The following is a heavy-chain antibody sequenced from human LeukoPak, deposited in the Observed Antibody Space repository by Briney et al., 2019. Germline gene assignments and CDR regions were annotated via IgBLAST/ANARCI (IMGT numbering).Heavy chain of an antibody. Sequence: LPGGSLRLSCGASGFTFDDYAMHWVRQAPGKGLEWVSGISWNSGSIGYADSVKGRFTISRDNAKNSLYLQMNSLRAEDTALHYCAKDQRSIAAAAFDYWGQGTLVTVSS. CDR1: GFTFDDYA. J-gene: IGHJ4*02. CDR3: AKDQRSIAAAAFDY. V-gene: IGHV3-9*01. D-gene: IGHD6-13*01. CDR2: ISWNSGSI.